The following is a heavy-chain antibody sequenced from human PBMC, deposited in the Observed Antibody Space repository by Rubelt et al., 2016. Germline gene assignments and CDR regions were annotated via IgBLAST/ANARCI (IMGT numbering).Heavy chain of an antibody. CDR3: ARELMVRGFHRGAFDI. CDR2: ISYDGSNK. V-gene: IGHV3-30*04. Sequence: GGSLRLSCAASGFTFSSYAMHWVRQAPGKGLEWVAVISYDGSNKYYADSVKGRFTISRDNSKNTLYLQMNSLRAEDTAVYYCARELMVRGFHRGAFDIWGQGTMVTVSS. J-gene: IGHJ3*02. CDR1: GFTFSSYA. D-gene: IGHD3-10*01.